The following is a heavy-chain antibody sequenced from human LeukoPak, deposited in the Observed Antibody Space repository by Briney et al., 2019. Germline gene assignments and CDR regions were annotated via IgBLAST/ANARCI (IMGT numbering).Heavy chain of an antibody. Sequence: ASVKVSCKASGGTFSSSAISWVRQAPGQGLEWMGGIIPIFGTANYAQKFQGRVTITTDESTSTAYMELSSLRSEDTAVYYCARVRGTTYGEYYFYYMDVWGKGTTVTVSS. CDR3: ARVRGTTYGEYYFYYMDV. J-gene: IGHJ6*03. CDR1: GGTFSSSA. CDR2: IIPIFGTA. D-gene: IGHD4-17*01. V-gene: IGHV1-69*05.